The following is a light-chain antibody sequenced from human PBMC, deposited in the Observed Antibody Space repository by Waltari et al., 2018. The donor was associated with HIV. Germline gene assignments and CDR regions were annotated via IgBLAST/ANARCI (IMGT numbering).Light chain of an antibody. V-gene: IGKV1-39*01. CDR1: QTISKF. CDR3: QQTYSAPWT. Sequence: EIQMTQSPSSLSASVGDRVVVTCRANQTISKFLNWYQHKPGKAPNLLISSASNLHGGVPSRFGGSGSGTDFALTITSLQPEDFALYYCQQTYSAPWTFGQGTKIDIK. J-gene: IGKJ1*01. CDR2: SAS.